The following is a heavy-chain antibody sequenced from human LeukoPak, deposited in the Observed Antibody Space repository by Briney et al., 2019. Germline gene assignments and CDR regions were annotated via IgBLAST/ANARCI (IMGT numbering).Heavy chain of an antibody. V-gene: IGHV3-9*01. Sequence: PGRSLRLSCAASGFTFDDYAMHWVRQAPGKGLEWVSGISWNSGSIGYADSVKGRFTISRDNAKNSLYLQMNSLRAEDTALYYCAKDGAATVVTNFDYWGQGALVTVSS. CDR2: ISWNSGSI. J-gene: IGHJ4*02. CDR3: AKDGAATVVTNFDY. CDR1: GFTFDDYA. D-gene: IGHD4-23*01.